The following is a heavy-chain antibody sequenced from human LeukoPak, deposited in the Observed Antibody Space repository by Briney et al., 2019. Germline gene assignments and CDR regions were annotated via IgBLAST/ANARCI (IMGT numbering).Heavy chain of an antibody. CDR1: GGSFSGYY. V-gene: IGHV4-34*01. CDR2: INHSGST. CDR3: ARAKHYYDSSGYYSRDDY. J-gene: IGHJ4*02. D-gene: IGHD3-22*01. Sequence: PSETLSLTCAVYGGSFSGYYGSWIRQPPGKGLEWIGEINHSGSTNYNPSLKSRVTISVDTSKNQFSLKLSSVTAADTAVYYCARAKHYYDSSGYYSRDDYWGQGTLVTVSS.